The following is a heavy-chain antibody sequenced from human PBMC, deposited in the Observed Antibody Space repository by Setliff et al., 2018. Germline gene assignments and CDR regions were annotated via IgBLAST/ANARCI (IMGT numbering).Heavy chain of an antibody. Sequence: PGGSLRLSCAASGFTFSSYSMNWVRQAPGKGLEWVSSISSSSSYIYYADSVKGRFTISRDNAKNSLYLQMNSLRAEDTAVYYCARGDSSGYYYEFDYWGQGTLVTVS. CDR1: GFTFSSYS. J-gene: IGHJ4*02. CDR2: ISSSSSYI. V-gene: IGHV3-21*01. D-gene: IGHD3-22*01. CDR3: ARGDSSGYYYEFDY.